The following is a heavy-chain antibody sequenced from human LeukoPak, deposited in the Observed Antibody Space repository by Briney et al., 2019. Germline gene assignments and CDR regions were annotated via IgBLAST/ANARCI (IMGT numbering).Heavy chain of an antibody. Sequence: SGTLSLTCAVSGGSISSSNWWSWVRQPPGKGLEWIGEIYHSGSTNYNPSLKSRVTISVDKSKNQFSLKLSSVTAADTAVYYCARATGDDYGGYGMDVWGQGTTVTVSS. J-gene: IGHJ6*02. V-gene: IGHV4-4*02. CDR3: ARATGDDYGGYGMDV. CDR1: GGSISSSNW. D-gene: IGHD4-23*01. CDR2: IYHSGST.